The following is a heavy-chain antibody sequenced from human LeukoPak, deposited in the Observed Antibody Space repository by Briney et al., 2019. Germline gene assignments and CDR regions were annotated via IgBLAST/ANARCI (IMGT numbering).Heavy chain of an antibody. CDR2: ISGSGGST. CDR1: GFTFSSYA. CDR3: AKDKTRQLLSSYYYYYYMDV. J-gene: IGHJ6*03. Sequence: GGSLRLSCAASGFTFSSYAMSWVRQAPGKGLEWVSAISGSGGSTYYADSVKGRFTISRDNSKNTLYLQMNSLRAEDTAVYYCAKDKTRQLLSSYYYYYYMDVWGKGTTVTISS. V-gene: IGHV3-23*01. D-gene: IGHD6-19*01.